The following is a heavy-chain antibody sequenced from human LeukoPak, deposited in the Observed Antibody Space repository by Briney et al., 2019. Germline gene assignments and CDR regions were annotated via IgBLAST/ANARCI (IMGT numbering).Heavy chain of an antibody. D-gene: IGHD6-13*01. CDR3: ARGKYSSSRNDY. J-gene: IGHJ4*02. V-gene: IGHV4-34*01. Sequence: SETLSLTCAVYGGSFSGYYWSWIRQPPGKGLEWIGEINHSGSTNYNPSLKSRVTISVDTSKNQFSLKLSSVTAADTAVYYCARGKYSSSRNDYWGQGTLVTVSS. CDR2: INHSGST. CDR1: GGSFSGYY.